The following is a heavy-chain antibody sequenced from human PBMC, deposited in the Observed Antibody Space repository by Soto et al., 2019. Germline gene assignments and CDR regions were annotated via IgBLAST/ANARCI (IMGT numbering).Heavy chain of an antibody. J-gene: IGHJ4*02. V-gene: IGHV5-51*01. CDR2: IYPGGSDT. Sequence: PGESLKISCKGSGYSFTSYWIGWVRQMPGKGLEWMGIIYPGGSDTRYSPSFQGQVTISADKSISTAYLQWSSLKASDTAMYYCARQGITIFGVVTNEFDYWGQGTLVTVSS. D-gene: IGHD3-3*01. CDR3: ARQGITIFGVVTNEFDY. CDR1: GYSFTSYW.